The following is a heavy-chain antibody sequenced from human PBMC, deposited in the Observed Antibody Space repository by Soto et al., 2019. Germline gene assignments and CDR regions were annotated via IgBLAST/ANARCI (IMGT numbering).Heavy chain of an antibody. V-gene: IGHV3-23*01. CDR3: AKETQKQWLVPVDY. Sequence: GVSLRLSCAASGFTFSSYAMSWVRQAPGKGLEWVSAISGSGGSTYYADSVKGRFTISRDNSKNTLYLQMNSLRAEDTAVYYCAKETQKQWLVPVDYWGQGTLVTVSS. J-gene: IGHJ4*02. CDR1: GFTFSSYA. CDR2: ISGSGGST. D-gene: IGHD6-19*01.